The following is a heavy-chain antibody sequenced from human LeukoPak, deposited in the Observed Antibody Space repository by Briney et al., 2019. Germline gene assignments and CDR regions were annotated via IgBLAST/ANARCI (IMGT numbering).Heavy chain of an antibody. CDR2: IIPIFGTA. Sequence: SVKVSCKASGGTFSSYAISWVRQAPGQGLEWMGGIIPIFGTANYAQKFQGRVTITADESTSTAYMELSSLRSEDTAVYYCARDATGHDAFDIRGQGTMVTVSS. V-gene: IGHV1-69*01. CDR1: GGTFSSYA. CDR3: ARDATGHDAFDI. J-gene: IGHJ3*02.